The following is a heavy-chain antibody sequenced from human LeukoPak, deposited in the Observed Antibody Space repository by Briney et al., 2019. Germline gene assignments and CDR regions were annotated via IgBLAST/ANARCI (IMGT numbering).Heavy chain of an antibody. CDR2: IIPILGIA. CDR3: ARDVAVGGSFDY. J-gene: IGHJ4*02. Sequence: SVKVSCKASGGSFSSYTISWVPHAPGQGLEWMGRIIPILGIANYAQKFQGRVTITADKSTSTAYMELSSLRSEDTAVYYCARDVAVGGSFDYWGQGTLVTVSS. V-gene: IGHV1-69*04. D-gene: IGHD6-19*01. CDR1: GGSFSSYT.